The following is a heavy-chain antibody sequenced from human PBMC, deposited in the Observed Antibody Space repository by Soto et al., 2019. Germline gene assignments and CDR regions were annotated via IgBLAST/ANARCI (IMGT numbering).Heavy chain of an antibody. CDR3: ASHDAGWYFDS. CDR1: RGSISSGTNY. Sequence: PSETLSLTCTVSRGSISSGTNYWAWIRQPPGKGLEWIANIYYSGSTFYNPSLKSRVTISLDTSKNQFSLKLRSVTSADTAVYYCASHDAGWYFDSWGQGTLVTVSS. J-gene: IGHJ4*02. CDR2: IYYSGST. V-gene: IGHV4-39*01.